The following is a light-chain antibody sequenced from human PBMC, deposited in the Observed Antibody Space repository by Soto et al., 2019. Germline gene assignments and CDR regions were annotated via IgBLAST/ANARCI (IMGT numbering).Light chain of an antibody. Sequence: PGERVTLSCRASQDIRSSLAWYQQKPGQAPRLLSYGASIRATGVPATFSGSGSGTEFTLSISSLQSEHLGVYYCQQDSSWPLTFGGGTKGEIK. V-gene: IGKV3-15*01. CDR2: GAS. CDR3: QQDSSWPLT. J-gene: IGKJ4*01. CDR1: QDIRSS.